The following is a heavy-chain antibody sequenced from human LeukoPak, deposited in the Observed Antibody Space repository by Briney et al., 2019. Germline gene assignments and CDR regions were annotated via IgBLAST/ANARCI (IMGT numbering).Heavy chain of an antibody. V-gene: IGHV3-48*04. D-gene: IGHD6-6*01. Sequence: PGGSLRLSCVGSGFTFSSYSMSWIRQAPGKGLEWVSYISSSGSTIYYADSVKGRFTISRDNAKNSLYLQMNSLRAEDTAVYYCARDPGSPSSSGYYWGQGTLVTVSS. CDR3: ARDPGSPSSSGYY. J-gene: IGHJ4*02. CDR1: GFTFSSYS. CDR2: ISSSGSTI.